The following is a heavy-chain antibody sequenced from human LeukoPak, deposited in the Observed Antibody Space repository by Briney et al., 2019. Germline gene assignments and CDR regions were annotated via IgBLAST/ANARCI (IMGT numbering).Heavy chain of an antibody. D-gene: IGHD4-23*01. CDR2: FDPEEGET. V-gene: IGHV1-24*01. CDR3: AILPLTVVTPLDV. Sequence: ASVKVSCKVSGHSLAELAMHWGRQAPGKGLEWVGGFDPEEGETFYAQEVLGRVSMTEDTSTDTAYMELSSLTSEDTAVYYCAILPLTVVTPLDVWGQGTTVTVPS. CDR1: GHSLAELA. J-gene: IGHJ6*02.